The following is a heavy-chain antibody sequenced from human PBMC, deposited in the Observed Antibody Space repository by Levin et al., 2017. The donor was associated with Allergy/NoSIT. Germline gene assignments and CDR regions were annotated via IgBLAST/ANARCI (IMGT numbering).Heavy chain of an antibody. Sequence: GGSLRLSCAASGFTFSSYDMHWVRQATGKGLEWVSAIGTAGDTYYPGSVKGRFTISRENAKNSLYLQMNSLRAGDTAVYYCARGGYSGYDLYYMDVWGKGTTVTVSS. J-gene: IGHJ6*03. V-gene: IGHV3-13*04. CDR1: GFTFSSYD. D-gene: IGHD5-12*01. CDR3: ARGGYSGYDLYYMDV. CDR2: IGTAGDT.